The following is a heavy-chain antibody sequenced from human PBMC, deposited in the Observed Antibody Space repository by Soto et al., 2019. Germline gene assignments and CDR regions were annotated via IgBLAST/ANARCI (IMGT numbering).Heavy chain of an antibody. J-gene: IGHJ3*01. CDR3: AKATATGGGAFDF. V-gene: IGHV3-23*01. Sequence: SCKAFGVTFNNYAINWVRQAPGKGLEWVSTILVDGRTFYVDSVKGRFTISRDNSRNTVYLQMNSLTAGDTALYYCAKATATGGGAFDFCGQGTMVTVSS. D-gene: IGHD2-8*02. CDR2: ILVDGRT. CDR1: GVTFNNYA.